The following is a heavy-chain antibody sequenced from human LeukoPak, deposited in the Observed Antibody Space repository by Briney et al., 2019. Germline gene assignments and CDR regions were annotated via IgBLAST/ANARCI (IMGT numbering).Heavy chain of an antibody. CDR3: ARDKGGRAGYRVDAFDI. Sequence: GGSLRLSCAASGFTFSDYGMNWVRQAPGKGLEWVTYISSSSVTIYYADSVKGRFANSRENAKNSLYLQMNSLRAEDTAFYYCARDKGGRAGYRVDAFDIWGQGTMVTVSS. CDR1: GFTFSDYG. CDR2: ISSSSVTI. V-gene: IGHV3-48*04. D-gene: IGHD5-24*01. J-gene: IGHJ3*02.